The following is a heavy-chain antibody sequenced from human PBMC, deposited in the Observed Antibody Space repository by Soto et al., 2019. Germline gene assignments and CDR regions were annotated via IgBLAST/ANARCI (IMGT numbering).Heavy chain of an antibody. Sequence: EVQLVESGGGLVQPGRSLRLSCAASGFTFDDYAMHWVRQAPRKGLEWVSGISWNSGSIGYADSVKSRFTISRDNAKNSLYLQTNSLIAEDTALYYCAKALSSGSTDFDYWGQGTLVTFSS. D-gene: IGHD6-19*01. J-gene: IGHJ4*02. CDR3: AKALSSGSTDFDY. CDR2: ISWNSGSI. V-gene: IGHV3-9*01. CDR1: GFTFDDYA.